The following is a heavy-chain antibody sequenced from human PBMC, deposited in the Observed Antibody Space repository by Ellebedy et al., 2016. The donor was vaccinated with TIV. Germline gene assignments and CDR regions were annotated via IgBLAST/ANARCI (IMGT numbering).Heavy chain of an antibody. Sequence: SETLSLXXAVYGGSFSGYYWSWIRQPPGKGLEWIGRIYTSGSTNYNPSLKSRVTMSVDRSKNQFSLKLSSVTAADTAVYYCATETLAYCGGDCYSNGGPDYWGQGTLVTVSS. J-gene: IGHJ4*02. CDR1: GGSFSGYY. V-gene: IGHV4-59*10. D-gene: IGHD2-21*01. CDR3: ATETLAYCGGDCYSNGGPDY. CDR2: IYTSGST.